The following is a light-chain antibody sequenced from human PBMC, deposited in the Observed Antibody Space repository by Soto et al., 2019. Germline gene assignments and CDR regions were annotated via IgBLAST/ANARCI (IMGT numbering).Light chain of an antibody. J-gene: IGKJ4*01. V-gene: IGKV1-12*01. CDR3: QQANSFPLN. Sequence: IQMTQSPSSVSASVGARVSITCRARQGISSWLAWYQQKPGRAPKLLIYTGSSLQSGVPSRFSGTGSGTDFTLTISSLQPEDVVTYYCQQANSFPLNFGGGTKVEIK. CDR1: QGISSW. CDR2: TGS.